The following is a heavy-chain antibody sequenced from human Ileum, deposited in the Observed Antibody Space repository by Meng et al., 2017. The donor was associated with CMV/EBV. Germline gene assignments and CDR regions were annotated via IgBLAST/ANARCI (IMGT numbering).Heavy chain of an antibody. CDR2: IYWDGDK. V-gene: IGHV2-5*02. D-gene: IGHD3-9*01. CDR1: GFSLSTSEQG. Sequence: FSGFSLSTSEQGVVWIRQPPGKALEWLALIYWDGDKHYNPSLKSRLTITKDTSRDQVVLTMTNVDPADTATYFCAHRGDTLTGYYDFWGQGILVTVSS. J-gene: IGHJ4*02. CDR3: AHRGDTLTGYYDF.